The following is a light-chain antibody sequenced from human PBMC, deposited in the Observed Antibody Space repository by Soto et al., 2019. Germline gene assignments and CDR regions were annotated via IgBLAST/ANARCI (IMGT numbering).Light chain of an antibody. Sequence: EIVMTQSPATLSMSPGERATLSCRASQSVSYNLAWDQQKPGQGPRLLIYGAFTRATGIPARFSGSGSGTEFTLTISSLQSEDFAVYYCQQYKNWPPLTFGGGTKVEIK. J-gene: IGKJ4*01. CDR1: QSVSYN. CDR3: QQYKNWPPLT. CDR2: GAF. V-gene: IGKV3-15*01.